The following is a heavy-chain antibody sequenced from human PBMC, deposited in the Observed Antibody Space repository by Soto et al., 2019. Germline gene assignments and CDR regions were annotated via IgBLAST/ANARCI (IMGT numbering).Heavy chain of an antibody. J-gene: IGHJ6*02. Sequence: QVQLVESGGGVVQPGRSLRLSCAASGFTFSSYAMHWVRQAPGKGLEWVAVISYDGSNKYYADSVKGRFTISRDNSKNTLYLQMNSLRAEDTAVYYCAREGLVVPAAMSVIGYSGRRGSAQPYYYGMDVWGQGTTVTVSS. D-gene: IGHD2-2*01. CDR3: AREGLVVPAAMSVIGYSGRRGSAQPYYYGMDV. CDR2: ISYDGSNK. CDR1: GFTFSSYA. V-gene: IGHV3-30-3*01.